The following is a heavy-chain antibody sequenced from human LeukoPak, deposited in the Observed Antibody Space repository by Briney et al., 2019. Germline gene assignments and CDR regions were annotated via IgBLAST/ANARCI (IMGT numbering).Heavy chain of an antibody. CDR2: IKYDEIEK. Sequence: PGGSLRLSCAASGFTFSDYYMSWVRQAPGKGLEWVANIKYDEIEKYHVDSVKGRFTISRDNAKNSLYLQMNSLRAEDTAVYYCARDTGALVTHFDYWGQGTLVTVSS. J-gene: IGHJ4*02. CDR3: ARDTGALVTHFDY. D-gene: IGHD5-18*01. V-gene: IGHV3-7*03. CDR1: GFTFSDYY.